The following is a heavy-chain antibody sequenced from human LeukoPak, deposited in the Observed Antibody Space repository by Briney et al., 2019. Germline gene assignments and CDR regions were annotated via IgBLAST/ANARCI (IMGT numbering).Heavy chain of an antibody. V-gene: IGHV3-48*03. J-gene: IGHJ3*01. Sequence: GGSLRLSCAASGFTFSRYELNWVRQAPGKGLEWVSYISSSGSIIYYGDSVMGRFTISRDNAKNSLYLQMNSLRDEDTAMYYCAREDDSWGPNNLDLWGQGTMVTVSS. CDR2: ISSSGSII. D-gene: IGHD7-27*01. CDR1: GFTFSRYE. CDR3: AREDDSWGPNNLDL.